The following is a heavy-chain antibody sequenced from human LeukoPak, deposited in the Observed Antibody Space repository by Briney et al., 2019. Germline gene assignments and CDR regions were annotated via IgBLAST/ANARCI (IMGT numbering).Heavy chain of an antibody. CDR1: GFTFSSYG. CDR3: ARDGYCSSTSCAPGDY. J-gene: IGHJ4*02. D-gene: IGHD2-2*03. V-gene: IGHV3-33*01. CDR2: IWYDGSNK. Sequence: GRSLRLSCAASGFTFSSYGMHWVRQAPGKGLEWVAVIWYDGSNKYYADSVKGRFTISRDNSKSTLYLQMNSLRAEDTAVYYCARDGYCSSTSCAPGDYWGQGTLVTVSS.